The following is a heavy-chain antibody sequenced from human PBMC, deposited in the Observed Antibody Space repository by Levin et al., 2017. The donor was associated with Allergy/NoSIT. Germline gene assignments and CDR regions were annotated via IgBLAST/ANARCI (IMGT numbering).Heavy chain of an antibody. V-gene: IGHV3-7*01. CDR1: GFTFTNYW. Sequence: PGGSLRLSCAASGFTFTNYWMTWVRQAPGKGLEWVANIKQDGSVKYYVDSVKGRFTISRDNAKNSLYLQVSSLRAEDTAVYYCARIGYRSSSFDFWGQGILVTVSS. CDR2: IKQDGSVK. J-gene: IGHJ4*02. CDR3: ARIGYRSSSFDF. D-gene: IGHD6-6*01.